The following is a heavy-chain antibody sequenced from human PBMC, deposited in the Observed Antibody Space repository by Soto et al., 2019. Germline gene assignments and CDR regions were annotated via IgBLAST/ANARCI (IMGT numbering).Heavy chain of an antibody. CDR3: ARARRPYYYDSSGYENAFDI. V-gene: IGHV4-59*01. CDR2: IYSSGST. CDR1: GGSIDNYY. J-gene: IGHJ3*02. D-gene: IGHD3-22*01. Sequence: QVQLQESGAGLVKPSETLSLTCTVSGGSIDNYYWSWIRQPPGRGLEWIGFIYSSGSTNYNPSVKSRVTISAETSRNQVSLKLTSVTTADTAVYYCARARRPYYYDSSGYENAFDIWGQGTMVTVSS.